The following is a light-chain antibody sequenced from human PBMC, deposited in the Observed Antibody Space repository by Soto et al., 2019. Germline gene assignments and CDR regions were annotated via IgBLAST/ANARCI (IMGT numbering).Light chain of an antibody. CDR1: QSVNSH. V-gene: IGKV3-11*01. CDR2: DAS. Sequence: EIVLTQSPATLSLWPVETAILSCRASQSVNSHLSWYQQKPGQAPRLLIYDASKRAPGIPARFSGSGSATEFTLTISSLEPEDFAHYYCHQRSSWITFGQGTRLEIE. CDR3: HQRSSWIT. J-gene: IGKJ5*01.